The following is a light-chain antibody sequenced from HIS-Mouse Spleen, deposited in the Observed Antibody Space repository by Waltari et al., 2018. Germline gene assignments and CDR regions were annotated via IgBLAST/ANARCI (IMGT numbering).Light chain of an antibody. V-gene: IGLV2-23*03. J-gene: IGLJ3*02. Sequence: QSALTQPASVSGSPGQSITISCTGTSSDVGSYNLFSWYQQHPGKAPKLMIYEGSKRPQGVLNRFPGSKSGNTASLTISGLQAEDEADYYCCSYAGSSTFPWVFGGGTKLTVL. CDR2: EGS. CDR1: SSDVGSYNL. CDR3: CSYAGSSTFPWV.